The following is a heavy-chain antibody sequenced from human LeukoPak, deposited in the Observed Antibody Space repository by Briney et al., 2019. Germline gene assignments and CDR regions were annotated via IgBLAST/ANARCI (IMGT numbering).Heavy chain of an antibody. CDR3: ARGRGRITIFGVVTKDYFDY. V-gene: IGHV1-69*02. CDR1: GGTFSSYT. D-gene: IGHD3-3*01. CDR2: IIPILGIA. J-gene: IGHJ4*02. Sequence: SVKVSCKASGGTFSSYTISWVRQAPGQGLGWMGRIIPILGIANYAQKFQGRVAITADKSTSTAYMELSSLRSEDTAVYYCARGRGRITIFGVVTKDYFDYWGQGTLVTVSS.